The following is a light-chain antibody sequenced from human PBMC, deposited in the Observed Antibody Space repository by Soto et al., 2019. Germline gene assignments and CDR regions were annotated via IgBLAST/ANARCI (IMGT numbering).Light chain of an antibody. J-gene: IGLJ3*02. CDR2: KIN. V-gene: IGLV1-47*01. CDR3: ASWDDSLSGPV. CDR1: SSNIGSNY. Sequence: QSVLTQPPSASGTPGQRVTISCSGSSSNIGSNYVYWYQQLPGAAPKLLIYKINQRPSGVPDPFSGSKSGTSASLAISGLRSEDEADYHCASWDDSLSGPVFGGGTKLTVL.